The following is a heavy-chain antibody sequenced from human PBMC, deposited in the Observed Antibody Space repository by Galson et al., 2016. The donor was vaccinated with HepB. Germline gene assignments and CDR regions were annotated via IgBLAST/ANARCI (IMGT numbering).Heavy chain of an antibody. D-gene: IGHD3-22*01. CDR3: ARRGPRNYDSSGHYEEQNAFDI. V-gene: IGHV5-51*03. J-gene: IGHJ3*02. CDR2: IYPGDSDT. Sequence: QSGAEVKKPGESLKISCKGSGYTFTSYWIVWVRQMPGKGLEWMGIIYPGDSDTRYSPPFQGQVTISADKSISTAFLQWSSLKASDTAMYYCARRGPRNYDSSGHYEEQNAFDIWGQGTMVSVSS. CDR1: GYTFTSYW.